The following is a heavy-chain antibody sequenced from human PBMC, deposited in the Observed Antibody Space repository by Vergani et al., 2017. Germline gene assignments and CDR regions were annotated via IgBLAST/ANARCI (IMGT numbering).Heavy chain of an antibody. D-gene: IGHD2-8*01. CDR1: GFTFNQYG. J-gene: IGHJ6*02. CDR3: ARDCTSGGCPDNYGMDV. V-gene: IGHV3-21*06. Sequence: VQLVESGGGVVQPGRSLRLSCAASGFTFNQYGMSWVRQAPGKGLEWVAFIGSSGPYINYADSVKGRFIISRDNTNNSLFLQLRSLRAEDAAVYYCARDCTSGGCPDNYGMDVWGQGATVTVSS. CDR2: IGSSGPYI.